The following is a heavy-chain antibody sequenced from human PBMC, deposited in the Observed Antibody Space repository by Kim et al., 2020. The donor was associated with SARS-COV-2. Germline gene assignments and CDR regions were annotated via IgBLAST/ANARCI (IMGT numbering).Heavy chain of an antibody. Sequence: SLKSRVTISVDTSKNQFSLKLSSVTAADTAVYYCARAWGMTTVTYNWFDPWGQGTLVTVSS. CDR3: ARAWGMTTVTYNWFDP. V-gene: IGHV4-31*02. D-gene: IGHD4-4*01. J-gene: IGHJ5*02.